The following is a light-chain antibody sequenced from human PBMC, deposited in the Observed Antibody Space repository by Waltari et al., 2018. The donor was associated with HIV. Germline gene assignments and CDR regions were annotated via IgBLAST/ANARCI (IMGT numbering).Light chain of an antibody. Sequence: SYVLTQPPSVSVAPGQTARITCGGNNIGSKSVHWYQQKPGQAPVLVVYDDSDRPSWFPARFSGSNSGNTATLTISRVEAGDEADYYCQVGDSSSDHVVFGGGTKLTVL. CDR3: QVGDSSSDHVV. CDR1: NIGSKS. J-gene: IGLJ2*01. V-gene: IGLV3-21*02. CDR2: DDS.